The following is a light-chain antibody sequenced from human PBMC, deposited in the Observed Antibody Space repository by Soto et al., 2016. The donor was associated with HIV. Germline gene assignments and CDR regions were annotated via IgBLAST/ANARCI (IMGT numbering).Light chain of an antibody. CDR2: AAS. V-gene: IGKV1-39*01. CDR1: QSISSY. Sequence: DIQMTQSPSSLSAHVGDRVTITCRASQSISSYLNWYQQIPGKAPRLLIYAASTLQSGVPSRFSGSGSGTDFTLTINSLQPEDFATYYCQQSYSTPDTFGQGTKLEIK. CDR3: QQSYSTPDT. J-gene: IGKJ2*01.